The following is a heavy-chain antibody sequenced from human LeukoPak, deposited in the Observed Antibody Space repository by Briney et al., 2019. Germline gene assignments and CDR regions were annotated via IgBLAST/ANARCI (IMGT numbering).Heavy chain of an antibody. CDR2: IYYSGST. CDR3: AGVGATTFWSDP. CDR1: GGSISSYY. J-gene: IGHJ5*02. D-gene: IGHD1-26*01. V-gene: IGHV4-59*01. Sequence: SETPSLTCTVSGGSISSYYWSWIRQPPGKGLEWIGYIYYSGSTNYNPSLKSRVTISVDTSKNQFSLKLSSVTAADTAVYYCAGVGATTFWSDPWGQGALVTVSS.